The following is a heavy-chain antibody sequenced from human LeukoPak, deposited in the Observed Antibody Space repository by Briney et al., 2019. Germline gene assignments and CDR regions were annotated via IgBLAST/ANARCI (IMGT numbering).Heavy chain of an antibody. D-gene: IGHD1-7*01. CDR1: GYTFTGYY. CDR2: INPNSGGT. J-gene: IGHJ4*02. V-gene: IGHV1-2*02. Sequence: ASVKVSCKASGYTFTGYYMHWVRQAPGQGLEWMGWINPNSGGTNYAQKFQGRVTMTRDTSISTAYMEQSRLRSDDTAVYYCASIMGNWNSDPFDYWGQGTLVTVSS. CDR3: ASIMGNWNSDPFDY.